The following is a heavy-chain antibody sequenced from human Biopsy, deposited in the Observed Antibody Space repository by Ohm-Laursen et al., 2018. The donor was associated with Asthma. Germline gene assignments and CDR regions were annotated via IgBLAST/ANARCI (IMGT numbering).Heavy chain of an antibody. CDR1: GFTFSSFG. Sequence: SLRLSCTASGFTFSSFGMHWVRQAPGKGLEWVAVISFDGIHKYYADSVKGRYTVSRDNSQNTLNLEMTSLKAEDTALYYCARVAVGGSWVYFYYGMDVWGQGTTVTVSS. CDR3: ARVAVGGSWVYFYYGMDV. CDR2: ISFDGIHK. D-gene: IGHD6-13*01. J-gene: IGHJ6*02. V-gene: IGHV3-30*03.